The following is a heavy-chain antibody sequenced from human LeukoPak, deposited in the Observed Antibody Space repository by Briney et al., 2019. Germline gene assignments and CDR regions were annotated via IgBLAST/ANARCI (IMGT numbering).Heavy chain of an antibody. CDR1: GFTFGDYS. D-gene: IGHD3-22*01. V-gene: IGHV3-49*03. CDR3: TRDQFGYGSNFFDY. Sequence: GGSLRLSCTTSGFTFGDYSMSWFRQAPEKGLEGIGFITHKAFGGTAEYAASVKGRFTISRYDSRSTAYLQMDNVRTEDTGIYYCTRDQFGYGSNFFDYWGQGTLGTVSS. CDR2: ITHKAFGGTA. J-gene: IGHJ4*02.